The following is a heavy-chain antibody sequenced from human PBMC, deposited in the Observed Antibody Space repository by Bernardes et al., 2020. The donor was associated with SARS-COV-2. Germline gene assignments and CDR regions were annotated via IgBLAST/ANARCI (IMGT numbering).Heavy chain of an antibody. J-gene: IGHJ4*01. V-gene: IGHV3-7*01. D-gene: IGHD3-16*01. CDR2: INQDGSET. CDR1: GFTFSSYW. Sequence: GGSLRLSCAASGFTFSSYWMTWVRQAPGKGLEWVANINQDGSETNYMDSVKGRFAISRDNARKSLYLQMNSLRAEDTAVYYCAREYDSIWGSHYLWYFDYWGHGSLVTVSS. CDR3: AREYDSIWGSHYLWYFDY.